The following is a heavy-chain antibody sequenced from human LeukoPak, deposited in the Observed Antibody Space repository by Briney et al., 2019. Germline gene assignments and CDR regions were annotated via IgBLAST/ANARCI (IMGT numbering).Heavy chain of an antibody. CDR2: IKQDGSEK. D-gene: IGHD6-19*01. CDR3: AREGGGSSGWFPYYYYYYMDV. V-gene: IGHV3-7*01. CDR1: GFTFSSYR. Sequence: PGGSLRLSCAASGFTFSSYRMSWVRQGPGKGLEWVANIKQDGSEKYYVDSVKGRFTISRDNAKNSLYLQMNSLRAEDTAVYYCAREGGGSSGWFPYYYYYYMDVWGKGTTVTVSS. J-gene: IGHJ6*03.